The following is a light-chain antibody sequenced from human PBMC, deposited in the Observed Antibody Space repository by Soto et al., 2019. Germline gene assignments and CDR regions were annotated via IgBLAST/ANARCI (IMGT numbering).Light chain of an antibody. J-gene: IGKJ1*01. CDR3: NPYDTFSWT. CDR2: GAS. V-gene: IGKV1-5*01. CDR1: EDIDTS. Sequence: DIQMTQSPSTLSVSLGDRITITCRASEDIDTSLAWFQQRPGKAPKVLIAGASGLMNGVPSPFSASGSGTQFALTISSVQPDDCATPLCNPYDTFSWTFGQGPHVDIK.